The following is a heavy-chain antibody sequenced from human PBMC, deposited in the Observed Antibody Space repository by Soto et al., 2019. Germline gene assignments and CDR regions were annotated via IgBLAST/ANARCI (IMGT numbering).Heavy chain of an antibody. CDR2: IGAYHGNT. D-gene: IGHD6-19*01. J-gene: IGHJ3*02. Sequence: GASVKVSCKASGYTFTSHGISWARQAPGQGLEWMGWIGAYHGNTNHAQKLQGRDTMTTETSTSTAYMELRRLRSDDTAVYYCARGFRLVQRSFDIWGQGTMATVSS. V-gene: IGHV1-18*04. CDR1: GYTFTSHG. CDR3: ARGFRLVQRSFDI.